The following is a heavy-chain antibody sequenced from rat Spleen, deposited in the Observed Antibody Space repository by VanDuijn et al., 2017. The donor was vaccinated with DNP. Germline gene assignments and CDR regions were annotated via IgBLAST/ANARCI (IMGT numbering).Heavy chain of an antibody. CDR2: ISTSGSRT. D-gene: IGHD1-12*02. V-gene: IGHV5-25*01. J-gene: IGHJ2*01. CDR3: ARRPGDYYYDGSYYYPFDY. Sequence: EVHLVESGGDLVQPGRSMKLSCVASGFTFSNYDMAWVRQAPKKGLEWVATISTSGSRTYYPDSVKGRFTISRDNAKSSLYLQMNSLKSEDTATYYCARRPGDYYYDGSYYYPFDYWGQGVMVTVSS. CDR1: GFTFSNYD.